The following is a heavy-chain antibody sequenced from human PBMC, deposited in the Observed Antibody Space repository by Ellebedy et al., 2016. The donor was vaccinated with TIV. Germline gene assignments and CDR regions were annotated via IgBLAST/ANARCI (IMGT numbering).Heavy chain of an antibody. Sequence: AASVKVSCKASGYTFTGYYMHWVRQAPGQGLEWMGIINPSGGSTSYAQKFQGRVTMTRDTSTSTVYMELSSLRSEDTAVYYCARAQSSGYYPQYPWGQGTLVTVSS. CDR2: INPSGGST. CDR1: GYTFTGYY. CDR3: ARAQSSGYYPQYP. V-gene: IGHV1-46*01. J-gene: IGHJ5*02. D-gene: IGHD3-22*01.